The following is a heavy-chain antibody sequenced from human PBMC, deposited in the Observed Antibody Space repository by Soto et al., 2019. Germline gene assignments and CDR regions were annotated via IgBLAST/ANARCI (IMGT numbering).Heavy chain of an antibody. Sequence: GGSLRLSCVASEFTFSNYAMNWVRQAPGEGPEWVSLISSSGGSTYYADSVKGRFSISRDNSKNTLYLQMDSLRAEDTAVYYCARQTTDYFDYWGQGTLVTVSS. CDR3: ARQTTDYFDY. V-gene: IGHV3-23*01. J-gene: IGHJ4*02. CDR1: EFTFSNYA. CDR2: ISSSGGST.